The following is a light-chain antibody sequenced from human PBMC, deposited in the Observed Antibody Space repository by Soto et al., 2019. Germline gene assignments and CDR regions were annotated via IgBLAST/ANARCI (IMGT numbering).Light chain of an antibody. CDR1: QGISSY. V-gene: IGKV1-9*01. J-gene: IGKJ1*01. CDR3: QQLNSYPPWT. CDR2: AAS. Sequence: DIQLTQSPSFLSASVGDRVTITCRASQGISSYLAWYQQKPGKAPKLRIYAASTFQSGVPSRFSGSRSGTEFTLTISSLQPEDFATYYCQQLNSYPPWTFGQGTKVEIK.